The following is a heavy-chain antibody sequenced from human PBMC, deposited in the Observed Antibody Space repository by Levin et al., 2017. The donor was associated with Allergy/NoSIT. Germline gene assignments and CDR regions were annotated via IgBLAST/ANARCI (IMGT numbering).Heavy chain of an antibody. CDR3: ARGSSGIYVGSFDL. V-gene: IGHV3-7*01. CDR2: IKQDGNEK. Sequence: ANIKQDGNEKRYLDSVKGRFTISRDNAENSLYLEVNSLRAEDTAVFYCARGSSGIYVGSFDLWGQGTLVTVS. J-gene: IGHJ4*02. D-gene: IGHD1-26*01.